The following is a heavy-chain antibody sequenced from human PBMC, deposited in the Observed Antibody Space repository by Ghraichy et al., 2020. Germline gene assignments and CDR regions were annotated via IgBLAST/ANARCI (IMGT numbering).Heavy chain of an antibody. V-gene: IGHV4-34*01. CDR2: INHSGST. CDR1: GGSFSGYY. CDR3: ARGKVNQWLVPRFAFDI. D-gene: IGHD6-19*01. Sequence: SETLSLTCAVYGGSFSGYYWSWIRQPPGKGLEWIGEINHSGSTNYNPSLKSRVTISVDTSKNQFSLKLSSVTAADTAVYYCARGKVNQWLVPRFAFDIWGQGTMVTVSS. J-gene: IGHJ3*02.